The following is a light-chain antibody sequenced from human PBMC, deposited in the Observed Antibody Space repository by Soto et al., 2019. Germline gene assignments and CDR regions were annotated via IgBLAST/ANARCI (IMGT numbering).Light chain of an antibody. CDR2: GAS. CDR3: QQRSNWPALT. J-gene: IGKJ4*01. CDR1: QSVSSY. Sequence: EIVMTQSRATLSVSPGEIATLSYMTSQSVSSYLAWYQQTPGQAPRLLIYGASNRATVIPARFSGSGSGTDFTLTIRSLEPEDFAVYYCQQRSNWPALTCGGGTKVDIK. V-gene: IGKV3-11*01.